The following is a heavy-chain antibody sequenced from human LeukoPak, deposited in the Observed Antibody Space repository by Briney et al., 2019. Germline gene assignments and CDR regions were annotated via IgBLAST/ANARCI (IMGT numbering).Heavy chain of an antibody. CDR3: ATTPRGFLGY. D-gene: IGHD3-3*01. J-gene: IGHJ4*02. CDR2: IYYSGST. CDR1: GGSISSSSYY. V-gene: IGHV4-39*01. Sequence: PSETLSLTCTVSGGSISSSSYYWGWIRQPPGKGLEWIGSIYYSGSTYYNPSLKSRVTISVDTSKNQFSLKLSSVTAADTAVYYCATTPRGFLGYWGQGTLVTVSS.